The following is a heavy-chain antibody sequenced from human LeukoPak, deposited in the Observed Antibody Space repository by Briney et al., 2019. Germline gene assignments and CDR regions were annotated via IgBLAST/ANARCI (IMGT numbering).Heavy chain of an antibody. V-gene: IGHV4-39*01. Sequence: SETLSLTCTVSGGSISSSSYYWGWIRQPPGKGLEWIGSIYYSGSTYYNPSLKSRVTISVDTSKNQFSLKLSSVTAADTAVYYCARLGVYYYDSSGGLWFDPWGQGTLVTVSS. CDR2: IYYSGST. J-gene: IGHJ5*02. CDR1: GGSISSSSYY. CDR3: ARLGVYYYDSSGGLWFDP. D-gene: IGHD3-22*01.